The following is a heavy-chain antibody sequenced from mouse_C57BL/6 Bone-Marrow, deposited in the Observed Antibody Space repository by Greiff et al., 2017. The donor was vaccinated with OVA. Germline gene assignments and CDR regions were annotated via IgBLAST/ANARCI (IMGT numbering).Heavy chain of an antibody. D-gene: IGHD2-3*01. Sequence: EVQLQQSGPELVKPGASVKISCKASGYSFTGYYLNWVKQSPEKSLEWIGEINPSTGGTYYNQKFKAKATLTVDKSSSTAYMQIKSLTSEDSAVYYCARSGWLLRGFAYWGQGTLVTVSA. CDR3: ARSGWLLRGFAY. V-gene: IGHV1-42*01. CDR1: GYSFTGYY. CDR2: INPSTGGT. J-gene: IGHJ3*01.